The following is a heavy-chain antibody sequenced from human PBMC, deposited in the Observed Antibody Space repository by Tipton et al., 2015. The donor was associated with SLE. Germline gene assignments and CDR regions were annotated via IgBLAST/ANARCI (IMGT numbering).Heavy chain of an antibody. D-gene: IGHD2-21*01. CDR3: ARGRHIVVVIPGGRDYGLDV. V-gene: IGHV4-39*01. CDR2: AYYTGST. Sequence: LSLTCTVSGGSITSGPYYWDWVRQPPGKGLEWIGGAYYTGSTTYNPSLKSRVTTSVDTSKKQFSLILSSVTAADTAVYYCARGRHIVVVIPGGRDYGLDVWGQGTTVTVSS. CDR1: GGSITSGPYY. J-gene: IGHJ6*02.